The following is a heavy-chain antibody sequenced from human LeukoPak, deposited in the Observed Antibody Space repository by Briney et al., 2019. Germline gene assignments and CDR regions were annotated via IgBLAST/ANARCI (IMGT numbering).Heavy chain of an antibody. D-gene: IGHD4-17*01. CDR1: GGCISSSSYY. V-gene: IGHV4-39*01. Sequence: PSETLSLTCTVSGGCISSSSYYWGWLRQPPGKGLEWIGSIYYSGSTYYNPSLKSRVTISVDTSKNQFSLKLSSVTAADTAVYYCARNETTVTPDYWGQGTLFTVSS. J-gene: IGHJ4*02. CDR2: IYYSGST. CDR3: ARNETTVTPDY.